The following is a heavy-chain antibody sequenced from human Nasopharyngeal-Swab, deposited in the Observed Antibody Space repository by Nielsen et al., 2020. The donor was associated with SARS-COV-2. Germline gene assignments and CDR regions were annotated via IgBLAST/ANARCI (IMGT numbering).Heavy chain of an antibody. CDR1: GDSVSSTIAA. CDR2: TYYRSQWYN. Sequence: SQTLSLTCAISGDSVSSTIAAWHWIRQSPSRGLEWLGRTYYRSQWYNVYAVSVRSRITISPDISKNQFSLHLNSVTPEDTAVYYCASFAQGSPSLYWGQGILVTVSS. CDR3: ASFAQGSPSLY. V-gene: IGHV6-1*01. J-gene: IGHJ4*02.